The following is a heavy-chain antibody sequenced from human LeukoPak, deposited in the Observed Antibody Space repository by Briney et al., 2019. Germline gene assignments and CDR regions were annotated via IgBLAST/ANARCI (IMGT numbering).Heavy chain of an antibody. CDR2: ISAYNGNT. D-gene: IGHD3-10*01. CDR3: ARESMVRGVIAVPGFDY. J-gene: IGHJ4*02. CDR1: GYTFTSYG. Sequence: ASVKVSCKASGYTFTSYGISWVRQAPGQGLEWMGWISAYNGNTNYAQKFQGRVTMTRDTSISTAYMELSRLRSDDTAVYYCARESMVRGVIAVPGFDYWGQGTLVTVSS. V-gene: IGHV1-18*01.